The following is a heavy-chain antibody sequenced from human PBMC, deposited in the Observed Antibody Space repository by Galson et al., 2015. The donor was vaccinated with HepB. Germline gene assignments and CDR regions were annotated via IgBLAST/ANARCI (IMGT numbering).Heavy chain of an antibody. CDR3: AKGRRWQWLAGGGELDY. CDR1: GFTFRSYG. V-gene: IGHV3-30*18. Sequence: SLRLSCAASGFTFRSYGMHWVHQAPGKGLGGVAVISYDGSNKYYADSVKGRFTISRDNSKNTLYLQMNSLRAEDTAVYYCAKGRRWQWLAGGGELDYWGQGTLVTVPS. D-gene: IGHD6-19*01. J-gene: IGHJ4*02. CDR2: ISYDGSNK.